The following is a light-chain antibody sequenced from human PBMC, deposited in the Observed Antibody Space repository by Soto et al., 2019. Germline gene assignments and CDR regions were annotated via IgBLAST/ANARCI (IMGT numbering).Light chain of an antibody. Sequence: DIQMTQSPSSLSASVGDRVTITCRASQSISSYLNWYQQKPGTAPKLLIYAASSLQSGVPSRFSGSRSGTDFTLTISSLQPEDFATYHCQQSYSTPYTFGQGTKLEIK. J-gene: IGKJ2*01. V-gene: IGKV1-39*01. CDR1: QSISSY. CDR2: AAS. CDR3: QQSYSTPYT.